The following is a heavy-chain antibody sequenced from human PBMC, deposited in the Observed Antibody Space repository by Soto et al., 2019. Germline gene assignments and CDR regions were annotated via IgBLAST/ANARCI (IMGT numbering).Heavy chain of an antibody. Sequence: QVQLQGSGPGQVKLSETLSLTYTVSGDSISDYFYWSWIRQPAGKGLEWIGRIYTDGTTKYNPSLKSRVTLSLDKSKNQFSLRLSSVTAADTAVYYFAREVRGGFTGIFDQWGRGSRVTVSS. CDR2: IYTDGTT. CDR3: AREVRGGFTGIFDQ. V-gene: IGHV4-4*07. D-gene: IGHD2-15*01. J-gene: IGHJ4*02. CDR1: GDSISDYFY.